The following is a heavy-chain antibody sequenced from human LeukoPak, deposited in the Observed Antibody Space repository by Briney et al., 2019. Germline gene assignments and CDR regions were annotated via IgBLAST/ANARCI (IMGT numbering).Heavy chain of an antibody. CDR2: ISGSGGST. CDR3: AKLASSTMVRGVTVPHFDY. CDR1: GFTFSSHA. J-gene: IGHJ4*02. D-gene: IGHD3-10*01. Sequence: GASLRLSCAASGFTFSSHAMSWVRPAPGKGLEWVSAISGSGGSTYYADSVKGRFTISRDNSKNTLYLQMKSLRAEDTAVYYCAKLASSTMVRGVTVPHFDYWGQGTLVTVSS. V-gene: IGHV3-23*01.